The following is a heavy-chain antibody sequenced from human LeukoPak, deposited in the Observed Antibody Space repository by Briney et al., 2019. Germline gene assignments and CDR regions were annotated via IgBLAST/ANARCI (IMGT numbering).Heavy chain of an antibody. V-gene: IGHV1-69*01. CDR3: ARGSGETGGYYYVY. D-gene: IGHD3-22*01. Sequence: GSSVKVSCKASGGSFSRYAISWVRQAPGQGLEWMGGIIPIFGTANYTQKFQGRVTINADESTRTAYMELRTLRSEDTAIYYCARGSGETGGYYYVYWGRGTPVNVSS. CDR2: IIPIFGTA. J-gene: IGHJ4*02. CDR1: GGSFSRYA.